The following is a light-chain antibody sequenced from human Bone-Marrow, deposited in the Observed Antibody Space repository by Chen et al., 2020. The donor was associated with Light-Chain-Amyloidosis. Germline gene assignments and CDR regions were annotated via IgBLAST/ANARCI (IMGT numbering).Light chain of an antibody. J-gene: IGLJ3*02. Sequence: SYVLTQPSSVSVAPGQTATMACGGNNIGSTSVHWYQQTPGQAPLLVVYDDSDRPSGIPERLSGSNSVNTATLTISRVEAGDEADDYCQVWDRSSDRPVFGGGTKLTVL. CDR2: DDS. CDR1: NIGSTS. CDR3: QVWDRSSDRPV. V-gene: IGLV3-21*02.